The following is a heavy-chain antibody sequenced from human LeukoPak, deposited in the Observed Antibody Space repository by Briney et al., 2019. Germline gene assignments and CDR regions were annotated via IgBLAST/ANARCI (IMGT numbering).Heavy chain of an antibody. J-gene: IGHJ5*02. CDR2: IYSGGST. V-gene: IGHV3-66*01. CDR1: GFTVSSNY. CDR3: ARVSFRWFDP. Sequence: GGSLRLSCAASGFTVSSNYMSWVRQAPGKGLEWVSIIYSGGSTYYADSVKGRFTISRDNSKNTLYVQMNSLRAEDTAVYYCARVSFRWFDPWGQGTLVTVSS.